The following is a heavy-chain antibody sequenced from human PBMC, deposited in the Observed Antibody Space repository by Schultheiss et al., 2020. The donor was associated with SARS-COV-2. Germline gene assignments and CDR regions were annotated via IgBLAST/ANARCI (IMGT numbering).Heavy chain of an antibody. D-gene: IGHD6-13*01. V-gene: IGHV3-53*01. CDR1: GFTFSSYA. J-gene: IGHJ5*02. Sequence: GGSLRLSCSASGFTFSSYAMHWVRQAPGKGLEWVSVIYSGGSTYYAESVKGRFTISRDNSKNTLYLQMNSLKTEDTAVYYCTTEYSSSWYDNWFDPWGQGTLVTVSS. CDR3: TTEYSSSWYDNWFDP. CDR2: IYSGGST.